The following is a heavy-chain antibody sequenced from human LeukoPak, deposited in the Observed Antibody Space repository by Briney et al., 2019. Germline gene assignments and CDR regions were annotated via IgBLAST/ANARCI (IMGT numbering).Heavy chain of an antibody. J-gene: IGHJ1*01. V-gene: IGHV5-51*01. Sequence: GESLKISCKGSGYIFSDYWINWVRQMPGKGLEWMGIMYPGDSDSRYSPAFQGHVTFSADKSTNTAYLQWNSLNASDTAIYYCARSVVMLRGVLYSWGQGTLVTVSS. D-gene: IGHD3-10*01. CDR2: MYPGDSDS. CDR1: GYIFSDYW. CDR3: ARSVVMLRGVLYS.